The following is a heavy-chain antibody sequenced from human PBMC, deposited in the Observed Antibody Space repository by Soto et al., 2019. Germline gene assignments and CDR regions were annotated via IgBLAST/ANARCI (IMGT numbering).Heavy chain of an antibody. CDR3: ARDLGGYTPPVDY. J-gene: IGHJ4*02. D-gene: IGHD5-12*01. CDR2: IYYDGNT. V-gene: IGHV4-39*02. CDR1: GDSITSSSHY. Sequence: TSETLSLTCTVSGDSITSSSHYWGWIRQPPGKGLQSIANIYYDGNTYYNPSLKSRVTISLDTSKNQFSLRLNSVTAEDTAVYYCARDLGGYTPPVDYWGQGTLVTVSS.